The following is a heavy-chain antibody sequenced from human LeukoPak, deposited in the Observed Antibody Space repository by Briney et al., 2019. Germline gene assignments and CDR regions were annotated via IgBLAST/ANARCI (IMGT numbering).Heavy chain of an antibody. Sequence: GRSLRLSCAASGFTFSSYAMHWVRQAPGKGLEWVAVISYDGGNKYYADSVKGRFTISRDNSKNTLYLQMNSLRAEDTAVYYCARDFGSVWGKGTTVTVSS. V-gene: IGHV3-30*04. CDR3: ARDFGSV. D-gene: IGHD3-10*01. CDR2: ISYDGGNK. CDR1: GFTFSSYA. J-gene: IGHJ6*04.